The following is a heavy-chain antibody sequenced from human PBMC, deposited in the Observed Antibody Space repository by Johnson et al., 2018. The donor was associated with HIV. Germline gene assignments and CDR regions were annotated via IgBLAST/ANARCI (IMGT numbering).Heavy chain of an antibody. CDR1: GFTFSSYD. CDR2: IGTAGDT. J-gene: IGHJ3*02. V-gene: IGHV3-13*01. Sequence: VQLVESGGGLVQPGVSLRLSCAASGFTFSSYDMHWVRQATGKGLEWVSAIGTAGDTYYPGSVKGRFTISRENAKNSLYLQMNSLRVEDTAGYFCAGKTGYDAFDMWGQGTMVTVSS. D-gene: IGHD3-10*01. CDR3: AGKTGYDAFDM.